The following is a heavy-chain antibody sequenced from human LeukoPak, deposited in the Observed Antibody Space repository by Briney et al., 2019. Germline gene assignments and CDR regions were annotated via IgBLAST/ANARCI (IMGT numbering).Heavy chain of an antibody. V-gene: IGHV3-11*04. CDR1: GFTFSDYY. CDR3: ARDLGGYCSSTSCYDGAFDI. J-gene: IGHJ3*02. D-gene: IGHD2-2*01. Sequence: PGGSLRLSCAASGFTFSDYYMSWIRQAPGKGLEWVSYISSSGSTIYYADSVKGRFTISRDNAKNSLSLQMNSLRAEDTAVYYCARDLGGYCSSTSCYDGAFDIWGQGTMVTVSS. CDR2: ISSSGSTI.